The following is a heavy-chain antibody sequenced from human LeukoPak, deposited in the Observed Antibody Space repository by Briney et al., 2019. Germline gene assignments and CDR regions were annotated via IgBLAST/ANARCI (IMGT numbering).Heavy chain of an antibody. V-gene: IGHV3-30*18. J-gene: IGHJ4*02. D-gene: IGHD3-3*01. CDR3: AKERATIFGVVPAAY. CDR1: GFTFSSYW. Sequence: GGSLRLSCAASGFTFSSYWMSWVRQAPGKGLEWVAVISYDGSNKYYADSVKGRFTISRDNSKNTLYLQMNSLRAEDTAVYYCAKERATIFGVVPAAYWGQGTLVTVSS. CDR2: ISYDGSNK.